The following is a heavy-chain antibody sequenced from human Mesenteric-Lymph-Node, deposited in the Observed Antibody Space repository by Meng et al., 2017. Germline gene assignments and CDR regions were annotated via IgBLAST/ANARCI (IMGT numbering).Heavy chain of an antibody. V-gene: IGHV4-30-4*01. Sequence: QLQLQESGPGLVKPSQTLSLTCTVSGGSISSGDSYWSWIRQPPGKGLEWIGYIYYSGSTYYNPSLRSRITISVDTSKNQFSLKLNSMTAADTAVYYCARDPTGGEDHQRVWGQGTLVTVSS. J-gene: IGHJ4*02. CDR3: ARDPTGGEDHQRV. CDR1: GGSISSGDSY. D-gene: IGHD1-14*01. CDR2: IYYSGST.